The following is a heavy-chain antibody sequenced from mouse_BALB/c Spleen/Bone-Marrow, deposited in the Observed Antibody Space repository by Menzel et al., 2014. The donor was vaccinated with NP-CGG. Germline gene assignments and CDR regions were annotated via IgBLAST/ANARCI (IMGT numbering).Heavy chain of an antibody. CDR1: GYTFTSYW. CDR3: ARSDGYYPYYYAMDY. V-gene: IGHV1S81*02. CDR2: INPSNGRT. J-gene: IGHJ4*01. D-gene: IGHD2-3*01. Sequence: QVQLQQAGAELVKPGASVKLSCKASGYTFTSYWMHWVKQRPGQGLEWIGEINPSNGRTNYNEKFKSKATLTVDKSSSTAYMQLSSLTSEDSAVYYCARSDGYYPYYYAMDYWGQGTSATVSS.